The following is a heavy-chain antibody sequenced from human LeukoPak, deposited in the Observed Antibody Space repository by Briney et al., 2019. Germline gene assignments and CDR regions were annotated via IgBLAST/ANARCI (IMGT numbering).Heavy chain of an antibody. CDR2: IIPIFGTA. D-gene: IGHD3-22*01. V-gene: IGHV1-69*13. J-gene: IGHJ4*02. CDR1: GYTFTSYG. CDR3: ARGMDYYDSGGYSGRDY. Sequence: ASVKVSCKASGYTFTSYGISWVRQAPGQGLEWMGGIIPIFGTANYAQKFQGRVTITADESTSTAYMELSSLTSEDTAVYYCARGMDYYDSGGYSGRDYWGQGTLVTVSS.